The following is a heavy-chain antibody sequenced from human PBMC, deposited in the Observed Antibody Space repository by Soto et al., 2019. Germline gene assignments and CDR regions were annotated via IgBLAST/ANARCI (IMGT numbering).Heavy chain of an antibody. D-gene: IGHD2-8*01. Sequence: QGQLVQSGGEVKKPGASVKVSCKASGYTFSRYGISWVRQAPGQGLEWMGWISGYNGDTNYAQKFQGRVTMTIDKPTTTAYMELRGLTSDDTAIYYCAKNGQPPYYYYGLDVWGQGTTVTVSS. CDR2: ISGYNGDT. CDR1: GYTFSRYG. CDR3: AKNGQPPYYYYGLDV. J-gene: IGHJ6*02. V-gene: IGHV1-18*01.